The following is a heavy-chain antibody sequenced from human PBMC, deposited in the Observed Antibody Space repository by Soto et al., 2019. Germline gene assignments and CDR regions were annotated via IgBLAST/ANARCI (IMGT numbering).Heavy chain of an antibody. CDR1: GFTFRSYW. D-gene: IGHD1-1*01. CDR2: INQDGSAK. Sequence: VQLVESGGGLVQPGGSLRLSCGGSGFTFRSYWMSWVRQAPGKGLEWVANINQDGSAKFYMDSMKGRFTISRDNAENSLYLQMNSLRAEDTAVYYCARVWNDGRIDYWGQGTLVTVSS. J-gene: IGHJ4*02. CDR3: ARVWNDGRIDY. V-gene: IGHV3-7*01.